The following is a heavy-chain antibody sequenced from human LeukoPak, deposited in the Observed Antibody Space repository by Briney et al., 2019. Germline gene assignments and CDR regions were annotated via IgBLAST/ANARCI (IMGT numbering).Heavy chain of an antibody. V-gene: IGHV3-23*01. J-gene: IGHJ4*02. CDR3: AKGIVGATAVDY. CDR1: GFIFSSYA. D-gene: IGHD1-26*01. Sequence: GGSLRLSCAASGFIFSSYAMSWVRQAPGKGLEWVSAIHGSGGSTYYADSVKGRFTISRDNSKNTLFLQMNSLRAEDTAVYYCAKGIVGATAVDYWGQGTLVTVSS. CDR2: IHGSGGST.